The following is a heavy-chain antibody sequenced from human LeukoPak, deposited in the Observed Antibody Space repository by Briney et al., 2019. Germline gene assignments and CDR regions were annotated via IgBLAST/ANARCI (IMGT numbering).Heavy chain of an antibody. D-gene: IGHD3-22*01. Sequence: RPSETLSLICTVSGGSISSSDYYWGWIRQPPGKGLEWIGSIYYSGNTYYNPSLKSRVTTFVDTSKNQFSLKLSSVTAADTAVYYCARDDRLRSFYFDYWGQGTLVTVSS. CDR2: IYYSGNT. CDR1: GGSISSSDYY. J-gene: IGHJ4*02. V-gene: IGHV4-39*07. CDR3: ARDDRLRSFYFDY.